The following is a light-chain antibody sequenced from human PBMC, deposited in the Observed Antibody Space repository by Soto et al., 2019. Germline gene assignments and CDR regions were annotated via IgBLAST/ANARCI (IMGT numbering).Light chain of an antibody. Sequence: EIVMTQSPATLSVSPGERVTLSCRASQSVGSNLAWYQQKPGQTPRLLIYGASTRATGFPARFSGSGSGTEFTLTISSLQSEDFAVYYCQHNNDWPLTFGQGTKVELK. V-gene: IGKV3-15*01. CDR3: QHNNDWPLT. J-gene: IGKJ1*01. CDR2: GAS. CDR1: QSVGSN.